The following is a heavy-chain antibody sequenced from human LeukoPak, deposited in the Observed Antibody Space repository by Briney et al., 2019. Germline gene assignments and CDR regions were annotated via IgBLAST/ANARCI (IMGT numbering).Heavy chain of an antibody. D-gene: IGHD3-10*01. CDR1: GGSISSTSYY. V-gene: IGHV4-39*07. Sequence: SETLSLTCTVSGGSISSTSYYWGWIRQPPGKGLEWIGNIYYSGSTYYNPSLKSRVTISVDTSKNQFSLKLISVTAADTAVYYCARGRITMVRGLRSGRYYYMDVWGKGTTVTVSS. J-gene: IGHJ6*03. CDR3: ARGRITMVRGLRSGRYYYMDV. CDR2: IYYSGST.